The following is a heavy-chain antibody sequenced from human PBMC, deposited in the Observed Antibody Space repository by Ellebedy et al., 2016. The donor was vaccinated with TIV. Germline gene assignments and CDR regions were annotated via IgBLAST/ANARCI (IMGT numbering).Heavy chain of an antibody. CDR1: GFTFSRYG. D-gene: IGHD1-1*01. V-gene: IGHV3-33*01. CDR2: IWYDGSSK. Sequence: GESLKISXAASGFTFSRYGMHWVRQAPGKGLEWVASIWYDGSSKYYGDSVKGRFSISRDNSKNTLYPQMNSLRVEDTAVYYCARDPSLDWNLDYWGQGTLVTVSS. CDR3: ARDPSLDWNLDY. J-gene: IGHJ4*02.